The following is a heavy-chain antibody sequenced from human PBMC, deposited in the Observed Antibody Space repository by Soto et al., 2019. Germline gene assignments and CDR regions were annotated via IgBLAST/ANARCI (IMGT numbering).Heavy chain of an antibody. CDR2: IYYSGST. J-gene: IGHJ6*03. Sequence: PSETLSLTCTVSGGSISSYYWSWIRQPPGKGLEWIGYIYYSGSTNYNPSLKSRVTISVDTSKNQFSLKLSSVTAADTAVYYCARAKRDYSYYYYYMDVWGKGTTVTVSS. D-gene: IGHD2-15*01. CDR1: GGSISSYY. CDR3: ARAKRDYSYYYYYMDV. V-gene: IGHV4-59*01.